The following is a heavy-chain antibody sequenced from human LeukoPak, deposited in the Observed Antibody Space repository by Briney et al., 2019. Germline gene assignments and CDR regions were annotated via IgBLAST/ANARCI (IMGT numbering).Heavy chain of an antibody. Sequence: GYSISSXXXWGWXRXPPGXXXEXICNIYHICITSYNPSLHTRVTISLHTSKNHFSLRMASVTAADTAIYYCAKVKTGSSADPFDFWGQGTLVTVSS. J-gene: IGHJ4*02. CDR3: AKVKTGSSADPFDF. CDR1: GYSISSXXX. CDR2: IYHICIT. V-gene: IGHV4-38-2*01. D-gene: IGHD1-26*01.